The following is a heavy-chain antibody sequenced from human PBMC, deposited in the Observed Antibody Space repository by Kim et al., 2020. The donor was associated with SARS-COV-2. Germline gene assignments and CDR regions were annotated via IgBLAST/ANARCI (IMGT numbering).Heavy chain of an antibody. D-gene: IGHD2-2*01. CDR2: IRGNGGSP. CDR3: AKDQGGCTSTSCSAYYMDV. V-gene: IGHV3-23*01. CDR1: GVSFDNYA. Sequence: GGSLRLSCVGAGVSFDNYAVTWVRQAPGKGLEWVSTIRGNGGSPYYADSVRGRFTISRDDSKNAVYLQMNSLRVDDTAIYYCAKDQGGCTSTSCSAYYMDVWGKGTTVTVSS. J-gene: IGHJ6*03.